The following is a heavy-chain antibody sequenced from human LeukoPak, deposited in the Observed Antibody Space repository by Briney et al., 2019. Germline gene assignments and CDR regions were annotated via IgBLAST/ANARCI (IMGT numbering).Heavy chain of an antibody. J-gene: IGHJ4*02. CDR3: AHSKAPGTYYDILTGDSVWYFDY. Sequence: SGPTLVKPTQPLTLTCTFSGFSLSTSGVGVGWIRQPPGKALEWLALIYWDDDKRYSPSLKSRLTITKDTSKNQVVLTMTNMDPVDTATYYCAHSKAPGTYYDILTGDSVWYFDYWGQGTLVTVSS. V-gene: IGHV2-5*02. CDR2: IYWDDDK. CDR1: GFSLSTSGVG. D-gene: IGHD3-9*01.